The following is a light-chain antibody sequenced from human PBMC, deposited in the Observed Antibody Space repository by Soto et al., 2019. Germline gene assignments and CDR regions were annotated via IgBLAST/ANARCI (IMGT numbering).Light chain of an antibody. CDR2: AAS. CDR3: QQTYNTPRT. Sequence: DIHMTQSPSSLSASVGDRVTITCRASQRISTYLNWYQQKPGKAPNLLIYAASSLQSGVPSRFSGSGSGTDFTLTISSLHPEDFATYYCQQTYNTPRTFGPGTKVDVK. V-gene: IGKV1-39*01. CDR1: QRISTY. J-gene: IGKJ3*01.